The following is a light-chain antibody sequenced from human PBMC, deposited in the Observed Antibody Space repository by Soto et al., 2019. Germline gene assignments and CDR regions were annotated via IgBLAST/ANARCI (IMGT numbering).Light chain of an antibody. J-gene: IGKJ4*01. CDR1: QSVSSY. V-gene: IGKV3-15*01. CDR2: DAS. CDR3: QQYNSWPPLT. Sequence: EIVLTQSPATLSLSPGERATLSCRASQSVSSYLAWYQQRPGQAPRLLIYDASTRAAGVAARFSGSGSGTDFTLTISSLQSEDVAVYYCQQYNSWPPLTFGGGTKVDIK.